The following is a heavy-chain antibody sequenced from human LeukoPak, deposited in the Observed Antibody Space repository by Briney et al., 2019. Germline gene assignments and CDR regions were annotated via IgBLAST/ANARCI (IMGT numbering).Heavy chain of an antibody. V-gene: IGHV4-59*01. CDR2: IFYNGST. CDR1: GGSISGYY. D-gene: IGHD3-22*01. J-gene: IGHJ4*02. CDR3: ARARYYYDNSVYPAVRFDF. Sequence: SETLSLTCTVSGGSISGYYWSWIRQPPGKELEWIGYIFYNGSTNYSPSLKSRVTISVDTSQNQFSLKLTSVTAADTAVYYCARARYYYDNSVYPAVRFDFWGQGILVTVS.